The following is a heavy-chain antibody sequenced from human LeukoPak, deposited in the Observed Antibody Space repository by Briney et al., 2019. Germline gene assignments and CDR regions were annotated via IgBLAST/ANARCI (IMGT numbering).Heavy chain of an antibody. J-gene: IGHJ4*02. CDR1: GGSLSSGGYY. CDR3: ARVSSARNGFDY. D-gene: IGHD1-14*01. V-gene: IGHV4-31*03. CDR2: IYYSGST. Sequence: SETLSLTCTVSGGSLSSGGYYWGWIRKHPGMGLEWIGFIYYSGSTYYTPSLKSRVNISVDTSKSQFALNLTSVTAADTAVYYCARVSSARNGFDYWGQGTLVTVSS.